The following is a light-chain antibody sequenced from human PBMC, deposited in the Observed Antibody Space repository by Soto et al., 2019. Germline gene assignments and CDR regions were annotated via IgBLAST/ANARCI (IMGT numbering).Light chain of an antibody. CDR3: QQLFRYPIT. CDR1: QDISSY. J-gene: IGKJ5*01. V-gene: IGKV1-9*01. CDR2: SAS. Sequence: DIQLTQSPSFLSASVGDKVTITCRASQDISSYLAWYQQKPGKAPKFLIYSASTLQYGVPSRFSGSGTGTEFTLTISSLQPEDFAIYHCQQLFRYPITFGQGTRLEI.